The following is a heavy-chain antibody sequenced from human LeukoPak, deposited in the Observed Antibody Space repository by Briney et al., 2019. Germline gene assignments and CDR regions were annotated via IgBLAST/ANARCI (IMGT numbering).Heavy chain of an antibody. CDR1: GFTFSTYW. CDR2: INPDGSRT. Sequence: PGGSLRLSCAASGFTFSTYWVHWVRQAPGKGLVWVSRINPDGSRTDYADSVKGRFTISRDNAKNTLYLQMNSLRAEDTAVYYCARDPSATMIIGEFDYWGQGTLVTVSS. CDR3: ARDPSATMIIGEFDY. V-gene: IGHV3-74*01. D-gene: IGHD3-22*01. J-gene: IGHJ4*02.